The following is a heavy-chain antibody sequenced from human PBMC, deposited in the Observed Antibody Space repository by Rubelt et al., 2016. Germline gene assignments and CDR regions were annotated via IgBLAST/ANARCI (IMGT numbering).Heavy chain of an antibody. CDR2: MNPNRGNT. Sequence: QVQLVQSGAEVKKPGASVKVSCKASGYTFTSYDINWVRQATGQGLEWMGWMNPNRGNTGYCRSFQGRCTLDRKTPQRPGYMVLGRRGVWEPGVYYGAGVYLRFWSGDYYWGQGTLVTVSS. CDR3: AGVYLRFWSGDYY. CDR1: GYTFTSYD. V-gene: IGHV1-8*01. D-gene: IGHD3-3*01. J-gene: IGHJ4*02.